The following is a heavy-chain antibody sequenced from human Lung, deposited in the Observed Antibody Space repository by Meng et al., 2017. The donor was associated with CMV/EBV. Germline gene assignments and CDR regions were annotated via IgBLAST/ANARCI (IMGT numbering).Heavy chain of an antibody. J-gene: IGHJ6*02. V-gene: IGHV4-34*01. Sequence: SXTXSLXCAVYGGSFSGYFWSWIRQPPGKGLEWIGEINHSGSTNYNPSLKSRVTISVDTSKNQFFLKLSSVTAADTAVYYCARGTVTSRVIVPPFAIKIVYGMDVWXQGTTVTVSS. CDR2: INHSGST. CDR1: GGSFSGYF. CDR3: ARGTVTSRVIVPPFAIKIVYGMDV. D-gene: IGHD2-2*01.